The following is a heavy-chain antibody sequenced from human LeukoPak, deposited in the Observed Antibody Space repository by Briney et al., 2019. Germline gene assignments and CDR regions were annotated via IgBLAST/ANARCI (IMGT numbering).Heavy chain of an antibody. J-gene: IGHJ3*02. CDR3: AKSWNYYDSSGDDALGI. D-gene: IGHD3-22*01. CDR1: GFTFSSYG. CDR2: ISGSGGST. V-gene: IGHV3-23*01. Sequence: GGSLRLSCAASGFTFSSYGMSWVRQAPGKGLEWVSAISGSGGSTYYADSVKGRFTISRDNSKNTLYLQMNSLRVEDTAVYYCAKSWNYYDSSGDDALGIWGQGTMVTVSS.